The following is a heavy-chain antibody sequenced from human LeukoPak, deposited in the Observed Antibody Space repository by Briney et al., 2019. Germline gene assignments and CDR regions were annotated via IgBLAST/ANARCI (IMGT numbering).Heavy chain of an antibody. Sequence: GGSLRLSCAASGFTVSSNYMSWVRQAPGKGLEWVSVIYSGGSTYYADSVKGRFTISRDNSKNTLYLQMNSLRAEDTAVYYCVTVTAALYYYGMDVWGQGTTVTVSS. V-gene: IGHV3-66*02. CDR1: GFTVSSNY. CDR2: IYSGGST. CDR3: VTVTAALYYYGMDV. J-gene: IGHJ6*02. D-gene: IGHD2-21*02.